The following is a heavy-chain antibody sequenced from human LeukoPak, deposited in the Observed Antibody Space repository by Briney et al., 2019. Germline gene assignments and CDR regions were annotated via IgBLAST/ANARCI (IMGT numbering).Heavy chain of an antibody. CDR2: IYYSGST. J-gene: IGHJ5*02. Sequence: TSETLSLTCTVSGGSISSGGYYWSWIRQHPGKGLEWIGYIYYSGSTYYNPSLKSRVTISVDTSKNQFSLKLSSVTAADTAVYYCARDGAPGWFDPWGQGTLVTVSS. CDR3: ARDGAPGWFDP. V-gene: IGHV4-31*03. D-gene: IGHD3-16*01. CDR1: GGSISSGGYY.